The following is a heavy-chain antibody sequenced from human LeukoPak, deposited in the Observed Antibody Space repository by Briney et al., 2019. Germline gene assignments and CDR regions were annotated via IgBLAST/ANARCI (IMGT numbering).Heavy chain of an antibody. Sequence: GGSLRLSCAASGFTLSSYAMHWVRQAPGKGLEWVAVISYDGSNKYYADSVKGRFTISRDNSKNTLYLQMNSLRAEDTAVYYCARPVGYFDYWGQGTLVTVSS. CDR1: GFTLSSYA. CDR3: ARPVGYFDY. V-gene: IGHV3-30-3*01. J-gene: IGHJ4*02. CDR2: ISYDGSNK. D-gene: IGHD3-10*01.